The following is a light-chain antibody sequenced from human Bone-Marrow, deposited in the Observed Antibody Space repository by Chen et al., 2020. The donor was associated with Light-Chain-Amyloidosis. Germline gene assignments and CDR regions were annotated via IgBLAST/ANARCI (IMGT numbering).Light chain of an antibody. Sequence: SYEMTPTPSVSVSPGQTARITCSGDDLPTKYAYWYQQKPGQAPVLVIHRDTERPSGISERFSCSSSVTTATLTISGVQAEDEADYRCQSADSSGTYEVIFGGGTKLTVL. CDR3: QSADSSGTYEVI. V-gene: IGLV3-25*03. CDR1: DLPTKY. J-gene: IGLJ2*01. CDR2: RDT.